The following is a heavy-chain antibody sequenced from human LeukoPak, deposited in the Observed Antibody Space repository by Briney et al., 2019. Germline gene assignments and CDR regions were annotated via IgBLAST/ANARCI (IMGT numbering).Heavy chain of an antibody. Sequence: ASVKVSCKASGYTFTSYDINWVRQATGQGLEWMGWMNPNSGNTGYAQKFQGRVTMTRNTSISTAYMELSSLRSEDTAVYYCARVKVAAAGNYYYYYMDVWGKGTTVTVSS. CDR2: MNPNSGNT. CDR3: ARVKVAAAGNYYYYYMDV. CDR1: GYTFTSYD. D-gene: IGHD6-13*01. V-gene: IGHV1-8*01. J-gene: IGHJ6*03.